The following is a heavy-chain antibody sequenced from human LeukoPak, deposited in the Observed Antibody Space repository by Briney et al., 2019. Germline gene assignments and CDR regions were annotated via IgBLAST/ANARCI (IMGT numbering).Heavy chain of an antibody. Sequence: ASVKVSCKASGYTFTGYYMHWVRQAPGQGLEWMGWISPNSGGTNYAQKFQGRVTMTRDTSISTAYMEPSRLRSDDTAVYYCARVVVNGGDYFDYWAQGTLVTVSS. CDR1: GYTFTGYY. CDR3: ARVVVNGGDYFDY. CDR2: ISPNSGGT. J-gene: IGHJ4*02. V-gene: IGHV1-2*02. D-gene: IGHD2-15*01.